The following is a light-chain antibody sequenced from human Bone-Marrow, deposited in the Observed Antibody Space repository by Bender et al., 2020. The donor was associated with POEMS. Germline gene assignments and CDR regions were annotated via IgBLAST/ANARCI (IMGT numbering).Light chain of an antibody. CDR1: SSDVGGYNY. CDR3: CSYGGASNLV. Sequence: QSALTQPASVSGSPGQSITISCTGTSSDVGGYNYVSWYQQHPGKAPKLMIYEDSKRPSGVSNRFSGSKSGNMASLTISGLQAEDEAEYYCCSYGGASNLVFGGGTKLTVL. J-gene: IGLJ2*01. CDR2: EDS. V-gene: IGLV2-23*01.